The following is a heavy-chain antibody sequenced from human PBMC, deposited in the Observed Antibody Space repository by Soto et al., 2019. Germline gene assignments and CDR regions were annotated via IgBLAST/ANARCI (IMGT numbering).Heavy chain of an antibody. CDR1: GYSFTSYW. Sequence: GESLKISCKGSGYSFTSYWIGWVRQMPGKGLEWMGIIYPGDSDTRYSPSFRGQVTISADKSISTAYLQWSSLKASDTAMYYCASSLLPHTAMVTLGYYDGMDVWGQGTTVTVSS. V-gene: IGHV5-51*01. D-gene: IGHD5-18*01. CDR3: ASSLLPHTAMVTLGYYDGMDV. CDR2: IYPGDSDT. J-gene: IGHJ6*02.